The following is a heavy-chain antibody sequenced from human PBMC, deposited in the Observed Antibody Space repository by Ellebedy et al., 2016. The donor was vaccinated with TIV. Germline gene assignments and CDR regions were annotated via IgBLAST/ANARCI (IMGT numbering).Heavy chain of an antibody. J-gene: IGHJ4*02. CDR1: GFTFSDHW. CDR2: INSDGSVT. CDR3: ARDSGSYPFDY. V-gene: IGHV3-74*01. Sequence: GGSLRLSXAASGFTFSDHWIHWVRQAPGKGLLWVARINSDGSVTGYADYVKGRFTISRDNAKNTVFLQMDSLRAEDTAVYYCARDSGSYPFDYWGQGTRVTVSS. D-gene: IGHD1-26*01.